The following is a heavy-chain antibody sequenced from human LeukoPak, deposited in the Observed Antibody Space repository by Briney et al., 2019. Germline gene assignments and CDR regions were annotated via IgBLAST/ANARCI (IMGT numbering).Heavy chain of an antibody. CDR3: AKRIGITATSDGGPEY. CDR2: IQYDGSHT. J-gene: IGHJ4*02. CDR1: GFTFNSYG. Sequence: PGGSLRLSCAASGFTFNSYGMHWVRQAPGKGLEWVAFIQYDGSHTYYADSVKGRFTTSRDNSKNTLYLQMNSLRVEDTAVYYCAKRIGITATSDGGPEYWGQGTPVTVSS. V-gene: IGHV3-30*02. D-gene: IGHD1-20*01.